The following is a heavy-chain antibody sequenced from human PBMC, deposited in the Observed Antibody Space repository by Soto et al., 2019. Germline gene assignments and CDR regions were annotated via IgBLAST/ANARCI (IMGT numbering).Heavy chain of an antibody. V-gene: IGHV3-30*18. D-gene: IGHD3-3*01. CDR1: GFTFSSYG. CDR2: ISYDGSNK. J-gene: IGHJ6*02. CDR3: AKEIIILRSYYDFWSGYYFYGMDV. Sequence: GGSLRLSCAASGFTFSSYGMHWVRQAPGKGLEWVAVISYDGSNKYYADSVKGRFTISRDNSKNTLYLQMNSLRAEDTAVYYCAKEIIILRSYYDFWSGYYFYGMDVWGQGTTVTVSS.